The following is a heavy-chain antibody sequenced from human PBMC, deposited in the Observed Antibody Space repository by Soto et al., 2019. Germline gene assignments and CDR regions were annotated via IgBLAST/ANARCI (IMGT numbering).Heavy chain of an antibody. Sequence: QVQLVQSGAEVKTPGSSVNVSCKASGGTFSSYTISWVRQAPGQGLEWVGRIIPILGITNYAQEFQGRVTITADKHTNTAYMELNSLRSDDTVVYYCARSSYSSSSKAFDIWGQGSMVTVSS. V-gene: IGHV1-69*02. D-gene: IGHD6-6*01. CDR3: ARSSYSSSSKAFDI. J-gene: IGHJ3*02. CDR2: IIPILGIT. CDR1: GGTFSSYT.